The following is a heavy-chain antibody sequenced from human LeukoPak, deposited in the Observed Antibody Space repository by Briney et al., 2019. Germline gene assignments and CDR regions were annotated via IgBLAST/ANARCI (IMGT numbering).Heavy chain of an antibody. V-gene: IGHV4-59*01. CDR1: GGSISNYY. CDR2: ISYSGTT. CDR3: ARTIKSGNYYLFDH. D-gene: IGHD1-26*01. J-gene: IGHJ5*02. Sequence: PSETLSLTCTVSGGSISNYYWSWIRQPPGEGLEWIAFISYSGTTNYNPSLTSRFSVFVDPSKNHFSLKVTSLTAPDTAVYYCARTIKSGNYYLFDHWGQGTLVTVSS.